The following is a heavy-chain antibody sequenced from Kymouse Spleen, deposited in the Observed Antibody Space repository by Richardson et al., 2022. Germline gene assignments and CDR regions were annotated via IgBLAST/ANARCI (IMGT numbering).Heavy chain of an antibody. CDR2: ISYDGSNK. Sequence: QVQLVESGGGVVQPGRSLRLSCAASGFTFSSYGMHWVRQAPGKGLEWVAVISYDGSNKYYADSVKGRFTISRDNSKNTLYLQMNSLRAEDTAVYYCAKDLLYNWNDDDYYYYGMDVWGQGTTVTVSS. CDR1: GFTFSSYG. J-gene: IGHJ6*02. CDR3: AKDLLYNWNDDDYYYYGMDV. V-gene: IGHV3-30*18. D-gene: IGHD1-20*01.